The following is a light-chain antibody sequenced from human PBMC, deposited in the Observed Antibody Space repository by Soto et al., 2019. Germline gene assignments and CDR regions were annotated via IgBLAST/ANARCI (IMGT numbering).Light chain of an antibody. V-gene: IGKV1-5*03. J-gene: IGKJ2*01. Sequence: DIKMTQSPSTQSASVGDRVTITCRASQSISNWLAWYQEKAGKAPRLLLYMVSTLQSGVPSRFSGSGSETEFTLTISGLQPDDFATYYCQQYNSYSPTFGQGTKVDIK. CDR1: QSISNW. CDR3: QQYNSYSPT. CDR2: MVS.